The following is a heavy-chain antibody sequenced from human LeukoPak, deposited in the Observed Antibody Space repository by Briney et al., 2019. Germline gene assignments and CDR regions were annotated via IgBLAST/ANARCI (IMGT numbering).Heavy chain of an antibody. CDR1: GGSFSGYY. D-gene: IGHD1-20*01. CDR2: INHSGST. CDR3: ARGISGTDIDY. V-gene: IGHV4-34*01. Sequence: PSETLSLTCAVYGGSFSGYYWSWIRQPPGKGLEWIGEINHSGSTNYNPSLKSRVTISVDTSKNQFSLKLSSVTAAGTAVYYCARGISGTDIDYWGQGTLVTVSS. J-gene: IGHJ4*02.